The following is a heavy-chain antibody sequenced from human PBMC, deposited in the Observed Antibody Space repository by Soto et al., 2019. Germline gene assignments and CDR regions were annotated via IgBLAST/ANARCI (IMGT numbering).Heavy chain of an antibody. CDR2: IYYSGST. J-gene: IGHJ6*02. CDR3: ARVSGTYSRTYQYYGMDV. CDR1: GGSISSYY. V-gene: IGHV4-59*01. D-gene: IGHD1-26*01. Sequence: SETLSLTCTVSGGSISSYYWSWIRQPPGKGLEWIGYIYYSGSTNYNPYLKSRVIISIDTSKNQFSLKLRSVTAAYTAVYYCARVSGTYSRTYQYYGMDVWGQGTTVTVSS.